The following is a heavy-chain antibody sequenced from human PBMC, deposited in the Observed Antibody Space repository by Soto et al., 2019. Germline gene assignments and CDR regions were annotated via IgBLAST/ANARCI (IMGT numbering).Heavy chain of an antibody. CDR1: GGSISSGDYY. D-gene: IGHD6-25*01. CDR3: AKVVSGGHLAY. J-gene: IGHJ4*02. CDR2: IYYSGST. Sequence: SETLSLTCTVSGGSISSGDYYWSWIRQPPGKGLEWIGYIYYSGSTYYNPSLKSRVTISVDTSKNQFSLSLTSVTAADTAVYFCAKVVSGGHLAYWGQGTLVTVSS. V-gene: IGHV4-30-4*02.